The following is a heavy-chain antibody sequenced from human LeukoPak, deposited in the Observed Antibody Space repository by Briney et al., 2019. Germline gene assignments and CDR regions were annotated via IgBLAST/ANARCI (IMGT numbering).Heavy chain of an antibody. CDR2: IKQDGSEK. V-gene: IGHV3-7*01. J-gene: IGHJ4*02. Sequence: GGSLRLSCAVSGFTFSSYWMSWVRQAPGKGLEWVANIKQDGSEKYYVDSVKGRFTISRDNTKNSLYLQMNSLRAEDTAVYYCASIVEEFGELLYDYWGQGTLVTVSS. CDR3: ASIVEEFGELLYDY. CDR1: GFTFSSYW. D-gene: IGHD3-10*01.